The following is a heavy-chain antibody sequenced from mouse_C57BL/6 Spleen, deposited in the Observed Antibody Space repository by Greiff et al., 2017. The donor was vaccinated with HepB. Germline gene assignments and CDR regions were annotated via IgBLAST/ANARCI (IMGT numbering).Heavy chain of an antibody. CDR1: GYTFTDYY. J-gene: IGHJ2*01. CDR3: ARSRTFYGYDFDY. CDR2: INPYNGGT. V-gene: IGHV1-19*01. D-gene: IGHD2-9*01. Sequence: VQLQQSGPVLVKPGASVKMSCKASGYTFTDYYMNWVKQSHGKSLEWIGVINPYNGGTSYNQKFKGKATLTVDKSSSTAYMELNSLTSEDSAVYYCARSRTFYGYDFDYWGQGTTLTVSS.